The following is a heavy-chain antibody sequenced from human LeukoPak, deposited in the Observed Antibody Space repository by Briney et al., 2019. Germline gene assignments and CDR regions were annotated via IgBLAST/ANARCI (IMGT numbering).Heavy chain of an antibody. CDR2: IYYSGTT. J-gene: IGHJ4*02. D-gene: IGHD2-15*01. CDR1: GGSISPYY. CDR3: ARDRASAGGFDY. V-gene: IGHV4-59*01. Sequence: PSETLSLTCSVSGGSISPYYWSWIRQPPGKGLEWIGYIYYSGTTNYNPSLQSRVTISVTTSKNQFSLKLSSVTAADTALYYCARDRASAGGFDYWGQGTLVTVSS.